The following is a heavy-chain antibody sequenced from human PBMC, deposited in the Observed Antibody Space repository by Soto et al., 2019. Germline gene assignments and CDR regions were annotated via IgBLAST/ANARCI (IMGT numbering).Heavy chain of an antibody. V-gene: IGHV3-23*03. Sequence: EVQLLESGAGLVQPGGSLRLSCAASGFKFSSSAMGWVRQGPGKGLEWVSLINSVGITTYYANSVKGRFIISRDNSKNTLYLQINSLRAEDTAVYFCATQDFRGATGTTWGQGALVTVSS. J-gene: IGHJ4*02. CDR3: ATQDFRGATGTT. CDR2: INSVGITT. D-gene: IGHD1-1*01. CDR1: GFKFSSSA.